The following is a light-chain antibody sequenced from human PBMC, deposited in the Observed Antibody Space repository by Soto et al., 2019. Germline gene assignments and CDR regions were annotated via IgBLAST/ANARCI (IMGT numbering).Light chain of an antibody. V-gene: IGKV4-1*01. CDR3: QQYSTPQT. Sequence: DIVMPQSPDSLAVSLGERATISCKSSQSVLYRSNNRNYLAWYQQKPGQPPKLLIKWASSRESGVPDRFSGSGSGTDFTLTITSLQAEDVAVYYCQQYSTPQTFGQGTKLEIK. CDR1: QSVLYRSNNRNY. CDR2: WAS. J-gene: IGKJ2*01.